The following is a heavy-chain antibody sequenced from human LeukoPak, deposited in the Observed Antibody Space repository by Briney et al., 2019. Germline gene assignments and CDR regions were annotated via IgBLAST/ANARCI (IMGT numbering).Heavy chain of an antibody. CDR1: GINLSNYG. Sequence: GGSLRLSCAVSGINLSNYGMSWVRQVPGKGLEWVAGISDSGGRTNYADSVKGRFTISRDSPKNTLYLQMNSLRAEDTAVYFCAKRGVVIRVILVGFHKEAYYFDSWGQGALVTVSS. D-gene: IGHD3-22*01. CDR3: AKRGVVIRVILVGFHKEAYYFDS. CDR2: ISDSGGRT. V-gene: IGHV3-23*01. J-gene: IGHJ4*02.